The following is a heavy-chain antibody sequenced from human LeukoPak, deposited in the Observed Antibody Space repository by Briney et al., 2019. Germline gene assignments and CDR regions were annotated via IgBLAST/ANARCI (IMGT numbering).Heavy chain of an antibody. CDR2: INHSGST. D-gene: IGHD3-3*01. CDR3: ARVRCITIFGVVRVLDY. Sequence: SETLSLTCAVYGGSLRGYYWSWIRQPPGKGLEWIGEINHSGSTNYNPSLTSRVTISVDTSKNQCSLKLSSVTAPDMAVYYCARVRCITIFGVVRVLDYWGQGTLVTLSS. V-gene: IGHV4-34*01. CDR1: GGSLRGYY. J-gene: IGHJ4*02.